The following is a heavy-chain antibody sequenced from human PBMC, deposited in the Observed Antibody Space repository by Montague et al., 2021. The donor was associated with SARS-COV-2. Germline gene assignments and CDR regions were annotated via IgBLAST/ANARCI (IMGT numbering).Heavy chain of an antibody. CDR3: ARLPSTRGVMIRGAFHI. V-gene: IGHV4-39*01. J-gene: IGHJ3*02. D-gene: IGHD3-10*01. CDR1: GDSINNSRYY. Sequence: SETLSLTCSVSGDSINNSRYYWGWIRQPPGKGLEWIGTIYYSGSAYYNPSLKSRVTISVDTSKNQFSLKLNSVTATDTAVYYCARLPSTRGVMIRGAFHIWGQGTKVTVSS. CDR2: IYYSGSA.